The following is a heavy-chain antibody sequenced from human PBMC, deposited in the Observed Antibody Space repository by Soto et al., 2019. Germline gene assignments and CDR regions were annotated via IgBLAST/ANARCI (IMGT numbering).Heavy chain of an antibody. CDR2: IYYSGST. V-gene: IGHV4-59*01. CDR3: ARDDDPYCSSTSCYGGFGY. J-gene: IGHJ4*02. D-gene: IGHD2-2*01. CDR1: GGSISSYY. Sequence: SETLSLTCTVSGGSISSYYWSWIRQPPGKGLEWIGYIYYSGSTNYNPSLKSRVTISVDTSKNQFSLKLSSVTAADTAVYYCARDDDPYCSSTSCYGGFGYWGQGTLVTVSS.